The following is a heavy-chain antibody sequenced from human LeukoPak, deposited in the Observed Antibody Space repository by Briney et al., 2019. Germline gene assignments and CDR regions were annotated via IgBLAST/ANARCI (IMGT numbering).Heavy chain of an antibody. Sequence: GASVKVSCKASGYTFTSYGISWERQAPGQGLEWMGWISAYNGNTNYAQKLQGRVTMTTDTSTSTAYMELRSLRSDDTAVYYCARENGYRQWLVQENWFDPWGQGTLVTVSS. V-gene: IGHV1-18*01. CDR3: ARENGYRQWLVQENWFDP. CDR2: ISAYNGNT. D-gene: IGHD6-19*01. CDR1: GYTFTSYG. J-gene: IGHJ5*02.